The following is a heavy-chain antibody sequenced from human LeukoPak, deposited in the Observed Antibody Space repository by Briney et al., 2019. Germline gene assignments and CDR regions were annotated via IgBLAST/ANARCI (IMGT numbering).Heavy chain of an antibody. CDR1: GFTFSSYA. Sequence: GGSLRLSCAASGFTFSSYAMSWVRQAPGRGLEWVSAISGSGGSTYYADSVKGRFAISRDNSKNTLYLQMNSLRAEDTAVYYCAKEVVVVPAAISPNWFDPWGQGTLVTVSS. CDR3: AKEVVVVPAAISPNWFDP. D-gene: IGHD2-2*01. V-gene: IGHV3-23*01. CDR2: ISGSGGST. J-gene: IGHJ5*02.